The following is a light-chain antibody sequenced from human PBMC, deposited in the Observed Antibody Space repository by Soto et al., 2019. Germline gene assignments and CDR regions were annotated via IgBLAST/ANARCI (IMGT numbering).Light chain of an antibody. V-gene: IGKV1-33*01. Sequence: IHTAQSPSYLYAYVGARVTSTCAATQDIRKYLNWYQQKPGKAPKLLIYDASSLETGVPSRFSGSGSGTDFTLTINSLQPEEFATYYCQQYDNLPLICGQGKRLEIK. CDR2: DAS. CDR3: QQYDNLPLI. CDR1: QDIRKY. J-gene: IGKJ5*01.